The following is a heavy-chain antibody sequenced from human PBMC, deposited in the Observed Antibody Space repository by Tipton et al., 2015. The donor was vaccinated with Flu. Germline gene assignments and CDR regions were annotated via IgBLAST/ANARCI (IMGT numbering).Heavy chain of an antibody. D-gene: IGHD2-2*02. CDR3: AKDEYCSSPSCYREESTGRNESSQH. CDR2: ISGSGGST. CDR1: GFTFSSYA. V-gene: IGHV3-23*01. J-gene: IGHJ1*01. Sequence: SLRLSCAASGFTFSSYAMSWVRQAPGKGLEWVSAISGSGGSTYYADSVKGRFTISRDNSKNTLYLQMNSLRAEDTAVYYCAKDEYCSSPSCYREESTGRNESSQHWGQGPLVPVSS.